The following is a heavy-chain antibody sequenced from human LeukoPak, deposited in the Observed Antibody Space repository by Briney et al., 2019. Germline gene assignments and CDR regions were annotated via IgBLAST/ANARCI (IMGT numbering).Heavy chain of an antibody. J-gene: IGHJ4*02. V-gene: IGHV3-74*01. CDR3: TPDTVDTSLGIDY. CDR1: GFTFSSHW. CDR2: IYSDGRST. D-gene: IGHD5-18*01. Sequence: PGGSLRLSCAASGFTFSSHWMHWVRHAPGEGLVWVSRIYSDGRSTVYADSVNGRFTIYRDNAKNTLYLQMNSLRAEDTDAYYCTPDTVDTSLGIDYWGLATPVTVSS.